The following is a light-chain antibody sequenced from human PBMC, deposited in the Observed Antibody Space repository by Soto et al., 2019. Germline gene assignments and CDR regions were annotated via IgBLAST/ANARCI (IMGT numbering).Light chain of an antibody. CDR1: QSVSSSY. V-gene: IGKV3-20*01. CDR2: GAS. J-gene: IGKJ2*01. CDR3: QQYGSSP. Sequence: EIVLTQSPGTLSLSPGERATLSCRASQSVSSSYLAWYQQKPGQAPRLLIYGASSRATGIPDRFSGSGSGTDFTLTISRLEPEDFAVYYWQQYGSSPFGQGPKLELK.